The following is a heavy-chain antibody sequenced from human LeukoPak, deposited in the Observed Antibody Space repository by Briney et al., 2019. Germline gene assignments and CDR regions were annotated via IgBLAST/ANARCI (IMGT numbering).Heavy chain of an antibody. V-gene: IGHV4-59*01. CDR1: GGSISSYY. CDR2: IYYSGST. Sequence: SETLSLTCTVSGGSISSYYWSWIRQPPGNGLEWIGYIYYSGSTNYNPSLKSRVTISVDTSKNQFSLKLSSVTAADTAVYYCARLYSSSLGRVFDYWGQGTLITVSS. J-gene: IGHJ4*02. CDR3: ARLYSSSLGRVFDY. D-gene: IGHD6-13*01.